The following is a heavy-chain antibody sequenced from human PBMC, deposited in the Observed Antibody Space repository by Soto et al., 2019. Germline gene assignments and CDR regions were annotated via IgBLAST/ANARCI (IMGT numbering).Heavy chain of an antibody. J-gene: IGHJ4*02. Sequence: EVQLLESGGGLQRGGGSLRLSCAASGFTFSSYARNWVRQAPGKGLEWVSVIHGSGGSTYYADSVKGRFTISRDNSKNTVDLQMSSLRAGDTAVYYCARGKDRDTVTTFDYWGQGTLVTVSS. D-gene: IGHD4-17*01. CDR3: ARGKDRDTVTTFDY. CDR2: IHGSGGST. CDR1: GFTFSSYA. V-gene: IGHV3-23*01.